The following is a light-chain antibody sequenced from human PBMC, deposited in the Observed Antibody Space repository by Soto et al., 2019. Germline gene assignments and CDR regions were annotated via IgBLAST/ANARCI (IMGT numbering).Light chain of an antibody. Sequence: DIPMTQSPSSLSASVGDRVTITCRASQGIGNNLAWYQQKPGKVPKVLIYTASTLHSGVPSRFSGSGSGTDFTLTIDSLQPEDVATYFCQKYDSVPWSFGQGNRVEI. CDR1: QGIGNN. CDR3: QKYDSVPWS. J-gene: IGKJ1*01. CDR2: TAS. V-gene: IGKV1-27*01.